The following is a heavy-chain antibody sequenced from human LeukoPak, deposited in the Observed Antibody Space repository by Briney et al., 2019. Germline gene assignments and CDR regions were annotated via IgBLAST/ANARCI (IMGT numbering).Heavy chain of an antibody. CDR1: EFSFTDYP. D-gene: IGHD3-9*01. Sequence: GGSLRLPCATSEFSFTDYPMNWVRQAPGKGLEWISNIRTTAEGAKYAYYADSVKGRVTISRDDGKNTLYLHMNSLRDDDTAVYYCATDQRYAFDYWGQGILVTVSS. V-gene: IGHV3-48*02. J-gene: IGHJ4*02. CDR3: ATDQRYAFDY. CDR2: IRTTAEGAKYA.